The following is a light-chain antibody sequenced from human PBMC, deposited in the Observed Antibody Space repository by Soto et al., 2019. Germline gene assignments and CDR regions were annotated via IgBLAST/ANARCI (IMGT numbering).Light chain of an antibody. CDR2: DAS. CDR3: QQRSNWPPIT. Sequence: EIVLTQSPATLSLSPGERATLSCRASQSVSSYLAWYQQKPGQAPRLLIYDASNRATGIPARFSGSGSGTYFTLPISSLEPEDFAVYYYQQRSNWPPITFGQGTRLEIK. V-gene: IGKV3-11*01. CDR1: QSVSSY. J-gene: IGKJ5*01.